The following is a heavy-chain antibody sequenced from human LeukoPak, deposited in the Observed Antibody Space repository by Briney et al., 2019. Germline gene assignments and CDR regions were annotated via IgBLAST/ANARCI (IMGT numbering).Heavy chain of an antibody. Sequence: SVKVPCKASGYTFTSHYMHWVRQAPGQGLEGMGIISPSGGSTSYAQKFQDRVNMTRETSTSTVYMELSSLRSEDTAVYYCARSLLHCGGDCYSFDYWGQGTLVTVSS. J-gene: IGHJ4*02. CDR3: ARSLLHCGGDCYSFDY. D-gene: IGHD2-21*02. CDR2: ISPSGGST. CDR1: GYTFTSHY. V-gene: IGHV1-46*01.